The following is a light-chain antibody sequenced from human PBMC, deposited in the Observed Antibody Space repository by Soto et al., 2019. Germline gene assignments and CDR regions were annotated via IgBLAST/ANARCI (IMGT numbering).Light chain of an antibody. CDR2: DAS. CDR1: HNVDLY. Sequence: EVVLTQSPATLSLSPGETATLSCRASHNVDLYLAWYQQKPGQAPRLLIYDASNRATGIPARFSGSGSGTDFTLTISSLEPEDSAVYYCQQRKHWPPLTFGQGTRLE. CDR3: QQRKHWPPLT. J-gene: IGKJ5*01. V-gene: IGKV3-11*01.